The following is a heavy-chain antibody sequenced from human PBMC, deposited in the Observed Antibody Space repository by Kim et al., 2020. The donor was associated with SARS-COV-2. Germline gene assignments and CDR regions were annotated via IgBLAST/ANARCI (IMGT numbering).Heavy chain of an antibody. D-gene: IGHD3-3*01. CDR1: GFTFNTYG. CDR2: ISFDGTNK. V-gene: IGHV3-30*18. CDR3: AKASYYDFWSNYHNYYGMDV. J-gene: IGHJ6*02. Sequence: GGSLRLSCAASGFTFNTYGLHWVRQAPGKGLEWVAVISFDGTNKYYADSVKGRFTISRDNSKNTLDLLMHSLRAEDTAVYYCAKASYYDFWSNYHNYYGMDVWGQGNTVTVSS.